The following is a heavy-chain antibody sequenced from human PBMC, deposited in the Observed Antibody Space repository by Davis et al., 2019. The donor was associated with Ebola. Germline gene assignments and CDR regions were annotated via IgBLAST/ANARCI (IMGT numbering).Heavy chain of an antibody. D-gene: IGHD6-19*01. CDR1: GGSFSGYY. CDR2: IYHSGST. J-gene: IGHJ4*02. CDR3: ARASGWYPPDY. V-gene: IGHV4-34*01. Sequence: SETLSLTCAVYGGSFSGYYWSWIRQPPGKGLEWIGYIYHSGSTYYNPSLKSRVTISVDRSKNQFSLKLSSVTAADTAVYYCARASGWYPPDYWGQGTLVTVSS.